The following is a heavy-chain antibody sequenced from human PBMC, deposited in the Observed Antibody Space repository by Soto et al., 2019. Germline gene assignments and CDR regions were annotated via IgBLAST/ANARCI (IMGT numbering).Heavy chain of an antibody. CDR2: IDGDGSRI. J-gene: IGHJ4*02. Sequence: EVQLVESGGGLVQPGGSLRLSCAASGFTFSNYWMHWVRQVPGKGLVWVSRIDGDGSRINYADSVKGRFTISRDNAKNTLYLQMNSLRHEDTAVYFCARGAPISGGYVVGYWGQGTLVTVSS. CDR1: GFTFSNYW. CDR3: ARGAPISGGYVVGY. D-gene: IGHD5-12*01. V-gene: IGHV3-74*01.